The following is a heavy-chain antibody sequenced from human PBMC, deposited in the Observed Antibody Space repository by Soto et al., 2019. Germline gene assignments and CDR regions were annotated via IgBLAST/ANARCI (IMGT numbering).Heavy chain of an antibody. J-gene: IGHJ5*02. CDR2: IYTGGNT. CDR3: AREGGDRHFFFDP. V-gene: IGHV4-4*07. Sequence: SETLSLTCNVSGRSMISYYWSWIRQPAGKGLEWIGRIYTGGNTNYNPSLKSRVTMSVDTSKSQFSLSLTSVTAADTAVYYCAREGGDRHFFFDPWGQGTLVTVSS. D-gene: IGHD2-21*02. CDR1: GRSMISYY.